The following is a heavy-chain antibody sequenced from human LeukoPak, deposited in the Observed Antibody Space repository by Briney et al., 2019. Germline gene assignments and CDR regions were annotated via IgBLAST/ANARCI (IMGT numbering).Heavy chain of an antibody. CDR2: ISAYNGNT. V-gene: IGHV1-18*01. CDR3: ARALRRLQWLGHDAFDI. CDR1: GYTFTSYG. Sequence: ASVKVSCKASGYTFTSYGISWVRQAPGQGLEWMGCISAYNGNTNYAQKIKGSVPMTTDTSTSTTYMAMRRLRSDDTALYYCARALRRLQWLGHDAFDIWGQGKMVTVSS. D-gene: IGHD6-19*01. J-gene: IGHJ3*02.